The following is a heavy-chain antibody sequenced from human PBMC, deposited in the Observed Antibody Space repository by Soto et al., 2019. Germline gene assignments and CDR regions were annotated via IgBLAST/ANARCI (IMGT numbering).Heavy chain of an antibody. CDR1: GFTFSTYT. Sequence: GGSLRLSCAASGFTFSTYTMNWVRQPPGRGLEWVSSITSDSSYIYYADSVKGRFTISRDNSKNTLYLQMNSLRAEDTAIYYCAKGGSSWSRFDYWGQGTLVTVSS. D-gene: IGHD6-13*01. CDR2: ITSDSSYI. V-gene: IGHV3-21*04. J-gene: IGHJ4*02. CDR3: AKGGSSWSRFDY.